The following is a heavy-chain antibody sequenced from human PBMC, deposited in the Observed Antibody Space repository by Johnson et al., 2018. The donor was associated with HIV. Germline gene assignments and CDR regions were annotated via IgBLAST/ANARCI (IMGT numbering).Heavy chain of an antibody. V-gene: IGHV3-30-3*02. Sequence: QMLLVESGGGVVQPGRSLRLSCAASGFTFSSYAMHWVRQAPGKGLEWVAVISYDGSNKYYADSVKGRFTISRDNSKNTLYLQMNSLRAEDTAVYYCAKNFGKILAAGGLEVGDAFDIWGQGTMVTVSS. D-gene: IGHD6-13*01. CDR3: AKNFGKILAAGGLEVGDAFDI. CDR1: GFTFSSYA. CDR2: ISYDGSNK. J-gene: IGHJ3*02.